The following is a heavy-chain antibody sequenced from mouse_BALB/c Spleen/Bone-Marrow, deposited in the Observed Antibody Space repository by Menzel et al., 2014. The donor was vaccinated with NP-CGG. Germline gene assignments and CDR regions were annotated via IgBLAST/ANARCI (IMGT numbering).Heavy chain of an antibody. J-gene: IGHJ3*01. CDR2: IDPSDSNT. CDR1: GYTFTTYW. D-gene: IGHD1-3*01. Sequence: VQLQQSGAEFVKPGASVKLSCKASGYTFTTYWMHWVKQRPGQGLEWIGQIDPSDSNTNYSQKFKGKATLTVDKSSSTAYMQLSSLSSEDSAVYYCARGGDNYAWFPYWGQGTLVTVSA. CDR3: ARGGDNYAWFPY. V-gene: IGHV1-69*02.